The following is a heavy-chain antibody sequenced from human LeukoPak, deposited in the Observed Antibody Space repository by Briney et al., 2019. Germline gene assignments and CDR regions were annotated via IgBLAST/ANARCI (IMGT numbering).Heavy chain of an antibody. J-gene: IGHJ4*02. D-gene: IGHD7-27*01. CDR1: GFSFSSYT. V-gene: IGHV3-53*01. CDR2: IYSGGST. CDR3: ARAHNWGDFDY. Sequence: GGSLRLSCAASGFSFSSYTMNWVRQAPGKGLEWVSVIYSGGSTYYADSVKGRFTISRDNSKNTLYLQMNSLRAEDTAVYYCARAHNWGDFDYWGQGTLVTVSS.